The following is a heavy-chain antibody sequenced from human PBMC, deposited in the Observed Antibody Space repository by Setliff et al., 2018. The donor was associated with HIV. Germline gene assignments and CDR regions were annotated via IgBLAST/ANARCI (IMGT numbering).Heavy chain of an antibody. CDR3: ARDGTIYYDSSGDYPLPFDY. CDR1: GFTFDDYG. CDR2: MNWNGGNT. J-gene: IGHJ4*02. D-gene: IGHD3-22*01. V-gene: IGHV3-20*04. Sequence: GGSLRLSCAASGFTFDDYGMSWVRQTPGRGLEWVSGMNWNGGNTYYADSVKGRFTISRDNAKNSLYLQMSSLRAEDTAFYYCARDGTIYYDSSGDYPLPFDYWGQGTLVTVSS.